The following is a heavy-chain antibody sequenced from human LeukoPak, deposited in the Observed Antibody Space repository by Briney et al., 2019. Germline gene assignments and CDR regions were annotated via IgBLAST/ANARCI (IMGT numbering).Heavy chain of an antibody. J-gene: IGHJ2*01. D-gene: IGHD2-21*02. CDR1: GGTFSSYA. CDR2: IIPILGIA. Sequence: SVKVSCKASGGTFSSYAISWVRQAPGQGLEWMGRIIPILGIANYAQKFQGRVTITADKSTSTAYMELSSLRSEDTAVYYCARARKPGGDPLYWYFDLWGRGTLVTVSS. V-gene: IGHV1-69*04. CDR3: ARARKPGGDPLYWYFDL.